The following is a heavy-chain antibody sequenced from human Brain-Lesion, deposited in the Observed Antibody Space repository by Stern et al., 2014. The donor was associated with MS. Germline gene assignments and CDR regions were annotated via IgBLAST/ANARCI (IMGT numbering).Heavy chain of an antibody. CDR1: GGSISSGGYY. Sequence: QVQLQESGPGLVKPSQTLSLSCTVSGGSISSGGYYWSWIRQPAGKGLEWIGRIFNSGSTSYNPSLKSRVTLSIDTSKNPFSLRLNSMTAADTAVYYCARGRVVPGFQYYATDVWGQGTTVIVSS. J-gene: IGHJ6*02. D-gene: IGHD2-2*01. V-gene: IGHV4-61*02. CDR3: ARGRVVPGFQYYATDV. CDR2: IFNSGST.